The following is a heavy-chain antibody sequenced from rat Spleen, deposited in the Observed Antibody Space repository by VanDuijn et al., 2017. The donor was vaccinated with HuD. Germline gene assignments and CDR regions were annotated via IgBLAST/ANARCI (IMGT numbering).Heavy chain of an antibody. CDR1: GFTFSNYD. D-gene: IGHD1-10*01. J-gene: IGHJ3*01. V-gene: IGHV5-29*01. CDR3: ARSPYNNHWFTY. Sequence: EVQLVETGGGLVQPGRSLKLSCEVSGFTFSNYDMPWIRQAPTKGLEWVATISYGDSSGHSATYYLDSVKGRFTISRDNAKSTLSLQMDSLRSEDTATYYCARSPYNNHWFTYWGQGTLVTVSS. CDR2: ISYGDSSGHSAT.